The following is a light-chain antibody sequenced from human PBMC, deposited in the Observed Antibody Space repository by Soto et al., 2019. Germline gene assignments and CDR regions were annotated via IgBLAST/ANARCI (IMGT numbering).Light chain of an antibody. CDR3: SSYTTNNTVV. CDR2: KVN. J-gene: IGLJ2*01. CDR1: STDVGSHNY. V-gene: IGLV2-14*01. Sequence: QSVLTQAASVSESPGQSISLSCGGTSTDVGSHNYVSWYQQHPGKAPKLIIFKVNNRPSGVSHRFSGSKSGNTASLTISDLQGEDEADYYCSSYTTNNTVVFGGGTKLTVL.